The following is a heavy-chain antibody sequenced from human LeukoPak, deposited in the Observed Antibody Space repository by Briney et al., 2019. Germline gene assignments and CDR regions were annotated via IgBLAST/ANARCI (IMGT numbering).Heavy chain of an antibody. D-gene: IGHD3-22*01. Sequence: QPGGSLRLSCAASGFIFSSYGMQWVRQSPGKGREWVAITSSDGLHNYYADSVKGRFTISRDNSKNTLYLQMNSLRAEDTAVYYCAKDVPDSSGYLRPYYFDYWGQGTLVTVSS. CDR1: GFIFSSYG. V-gene: IGHV3-30*18. J-gene: IGHJ4*02. CDR3: AKDVPDSSGYLRPYYFDY. CDR2: TSSDGLHN.